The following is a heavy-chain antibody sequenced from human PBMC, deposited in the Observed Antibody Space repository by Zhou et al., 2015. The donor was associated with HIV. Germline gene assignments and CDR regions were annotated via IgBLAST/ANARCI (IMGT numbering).Heavy chain of an antibody. CDR1: GGTFSGSD. V-gene: IGHV1-69*04. CDR3: AGDSDVSGPIAFDH. CDR2: IIPILRIP. Sequence: LVQSGTEVRKPGSSVKVSCKASGGTFSGSDLSWVRQAPGHALEWMGGIIPILRIPNYAETLQGRVTITADTSTNTVYMELSSLRSEDTAVYYCAGDSDVSGPIAFDHWGQGTLVTVSS. J-gene: IGHJ4*02. D-gene: IGHD3-16*01.